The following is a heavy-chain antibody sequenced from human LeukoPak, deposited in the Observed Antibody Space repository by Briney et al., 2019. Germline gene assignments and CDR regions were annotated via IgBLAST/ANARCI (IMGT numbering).Heavy chain of an antibody. Sequence: ASVKVSCKASGYTFTSYGISWVRQAPGQGLEWMGIINPSGGSTNYAQKFQGRVTITADESTSTAYMELSSLRSEDTAVYYCARGPITTRSHFDYWGQGTLVAVSS. CDR3: ARGPITTRSHFDY. V-gene: IGHV1-69*11. D-gene: IGHD3-22*01. CDR1: GYTFTSYG. CDR2: INPSGGST. J-gene: IGHJ4*02.